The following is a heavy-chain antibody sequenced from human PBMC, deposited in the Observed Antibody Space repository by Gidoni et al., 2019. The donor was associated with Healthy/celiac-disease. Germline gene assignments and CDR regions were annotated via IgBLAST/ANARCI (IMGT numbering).Heavy chain of an antibody. CDR3: AGDAGEYYYGSGRRRVFDY. Sequence: QVQLVQSGAEVKKSGASVKVSCKASGYTFTSSGLSWVRQAPGQGREWRGWISAYNGNTNYAQKLQGRVTMTTDTSTSTAYMELRSLRSDNTAVYYCAGDAGEYYYGSGRRRVFDYWGQGTLVTVSS. D-gene: IGHD3-10*01. CDR1: GYTFTSSG. J-gene: IGHJ4*02. CDR2: ISAYNGNT. V-gene: IGHV1-18*01.